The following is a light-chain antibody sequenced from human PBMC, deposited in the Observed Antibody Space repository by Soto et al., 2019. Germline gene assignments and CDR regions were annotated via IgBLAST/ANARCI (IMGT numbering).Light chain of an antibody. CDR2: DVN. CDR1: SSDVGGFNS. CDR3: CSYAGSYSYA. V-gene: IGLV2-11*01. Sequence: QSALTQPRSVSGSPGQSVTIYCSGTSSDVGGFNSVSWYQQHPGKAPKLMIYDVNKRPSGVPDRFSGSKSGSTASLTISGLQAEDEADYNCCSYAGSYSYAFATGTKVTVL. J-gene: IGLJ1*01.